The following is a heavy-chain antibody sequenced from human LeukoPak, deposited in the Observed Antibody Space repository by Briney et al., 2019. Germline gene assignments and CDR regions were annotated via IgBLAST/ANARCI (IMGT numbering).Heavy chain of an antibody. V-gene: IGHV3-74*01. D-gene: IGHD6-6*01. CDR1: GFTFSNYW. J-gene: IGHJ4*02. CDR2: INTDGSST. CDR3: ASIAARPADY. Sequence: GGSLRLSCAASGFTFSNYWMLWLRQAPGMGLVWVSRINTDGSSTSYADSVKGRFTISRDNAKNTLYLQMNSLRAEDTAVYYCASIAARPADYWGQGTLVTVSS.